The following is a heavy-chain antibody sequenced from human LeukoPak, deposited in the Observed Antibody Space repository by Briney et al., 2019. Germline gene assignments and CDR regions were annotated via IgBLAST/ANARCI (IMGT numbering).Heavy chain of an antibody. D-gene: IGHD3-9*01. CDR3: ARDLTDWFGVFDI. J-gene: IGHJ3*02. V-gene: IGHV1-18*01. Sequence: ASVKVSCKASGYTFTNYGISWVRQAPGQGLEWMGWISTYKGNTNYAQKLQGRVTMTTDTSTSTAYMELRSLRSDDTAVYYCARDLTDWFGVFDIWGHGTMVTVSS. CDR1: GYTFTNYG. CDR2: ISTYKGNT.